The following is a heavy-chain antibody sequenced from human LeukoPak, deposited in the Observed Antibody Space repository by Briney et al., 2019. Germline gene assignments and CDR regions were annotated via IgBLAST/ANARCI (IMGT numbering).Heavy chain of an antibody. Sequence: SETLSLTCTVSGGSVSSGSCHWSWIRQPPGKGLECIGYIYNNENANYSPSLKSRVTISVDTSKNQFSLRLRSVTAADTAVYYCARVHSAYDSGIRPYYIDYWGQGTLVTVSS. D-gene: IGHD5-12*01. V-gene: IGHV4-61*01. CDR2: IYNNENA. CDR1: GGSVSSGSCH. J-gene: IGHJ4*02. CDR3: ARVHSAYDSGIRPYYIDY.